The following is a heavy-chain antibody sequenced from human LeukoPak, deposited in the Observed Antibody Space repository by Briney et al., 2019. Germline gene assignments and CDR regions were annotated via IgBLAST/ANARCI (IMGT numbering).Heavy chain of an antibody. V-gene: IGHV1-2*02. CDR1: GYTFTGYY. CDR2: INPNTGDT. J-gene: IGHJ4*02. Sequence: ASVKVSCKASGYTFTGYYLHWVRQAPGQGLEWMGWINPNTGDTNSAQKFQGRVTMTRDTSISTAYMGLTGLRSDDTAVYYCALYSSSSGVDSWGQGSLVTVSS. D-gene: IGHD6-6*01. CDR3: ALYSSSSGVDS.